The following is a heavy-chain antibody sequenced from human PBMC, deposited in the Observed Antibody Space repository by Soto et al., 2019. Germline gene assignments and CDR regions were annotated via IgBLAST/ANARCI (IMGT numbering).Heavy chain of an antibody. V-gene: IGHV4-34*01. CDR2: INHSGST. D-gene: IGHD3-10*01. J-gene: IGHJ5*02. CDR1: GGSFSGYY. CDR3: ARGRDYYGSGSSQKDWFDP. Sequence: SETLSLTCAVYGGSFSGYYWSWIRQPPGKGLEWIGEINHSGSTNYNPSLKSRVTISVDTSKNQFSLKLSSVTAADTAVYYCARGRDYYGSGSSQKDWFDPWGQGTLVTVSS.